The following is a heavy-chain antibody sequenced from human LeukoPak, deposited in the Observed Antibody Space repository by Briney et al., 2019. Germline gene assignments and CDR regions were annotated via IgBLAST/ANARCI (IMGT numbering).Heavy chain of an antibody. V-gene: IGHV4-4*07. D-gene: IGHD3/OR15-3a*01. J-gene: IGHJ4*02. Sequence: SETLSLTCTVSDGSISSYYWTWIRQPAGKGLEWIGRIYTSGITKYNPSLESRLSISLDTSKNQFSLKLNSVTAADTAVYYCARTNDFWTGYFEKWGQGTLVSVSS. CDR3: ARTNDFWTGYFEK. CDR2: IYTSGIT. CDR1: DGSISSYY.